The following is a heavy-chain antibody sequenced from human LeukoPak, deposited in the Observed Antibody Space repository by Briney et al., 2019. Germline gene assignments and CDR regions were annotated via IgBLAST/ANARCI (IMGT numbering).Heavy chain of an antibody. Sequence: SETLSLTCTVSGGSISSYYWSWIRQPRGEGLEWIGYIYYSGSTNYNPSLKSRVTISIDTSKNQFSLKLSSVTAADTAVYYCARVTSGWTRFDYWGQGTLVTVSS. CDR2: IYYSGST. CDR3: ARVTSGWTRFDY. J-gene: IGHJ4*02. CDR1: GGSISSYY. D-gene: IGHD6-19*01. V-gene: IGHV4-59*01.